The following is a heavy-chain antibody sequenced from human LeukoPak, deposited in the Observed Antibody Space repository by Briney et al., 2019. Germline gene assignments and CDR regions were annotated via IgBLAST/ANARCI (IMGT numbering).Heavy chain of an antibody. CDR2: ISGSGDST. Sequence: GGSLRLSCAASGFTFSSSGMSWVRQAPGKGLEWVSSISGSGDSTYYADSVKGRFTISRDNSKNTLYLQMNSLRAEDTAIYYCAKDRDIVVVPAATDYYFDYWGQGTLVTVSS. CDR3: AKDRDIVVVPAATDYYFDY. V-gene: IGHV3-23*01. J-gene: IGHJ4*02. CDR1: GFTFSSSG. D-gene: IGHD2-2*01.